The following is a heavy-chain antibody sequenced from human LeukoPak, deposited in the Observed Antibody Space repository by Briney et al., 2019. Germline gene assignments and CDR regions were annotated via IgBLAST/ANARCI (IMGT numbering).Heavy chain of an antibody. CDR2: ISAYNGNT. CDR3: ARELSGSYYPNWFDP. Sequence: ASVKVSCKASGYTFTSYGISWVRQAPGQGLEWMGWISAYNGNTNYAQKLQGRVTMTTDTSTSTAYMELRSLRSDDTAVYYCARELSGSYYPNWFDPWGQGTLVTVSS. CDR1: GYTFTSYG. V-gene: IGHV1-18*01. J-gene: IGHJ5*02. D-gene: IGHD1-26*01.